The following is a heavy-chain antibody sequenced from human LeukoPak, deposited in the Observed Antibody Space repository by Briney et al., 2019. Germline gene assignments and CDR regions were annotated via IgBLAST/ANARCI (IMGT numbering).Heavy chain of an antibody. CDR2: IKRKGDDGTA. CDR3: ATDLLDS. V-gene: IGHV3-15*01. Sequence: EGSLRLSCAASGFTFSNAWMSWVRQAPGKGLEWVGRIKRKGDDGTADYAAPVKGRFTISRDDSKSTVSLQMTSLKTEDTAVYYCATDLLDSWGRGTLVIVSA. J-gene: IGHJ5*01. CDR1: GFTFSNAW.